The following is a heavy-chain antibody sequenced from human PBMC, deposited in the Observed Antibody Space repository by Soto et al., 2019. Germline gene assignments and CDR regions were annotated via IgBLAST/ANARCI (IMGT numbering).Heavy chain of an antibody. CDR3: VKFGRGEYYGSGMDV. CDR1: GGSISSGGYY. V-gene: IGHV4-31*03. Sequence: QVQLQESGPGLVKPSQTLSLTCTVSGGSISSGGYYWSWIRQHPGKGLEWIGYIYYSGSTYYNPSLKRRVTISVDTSKNQSTLKLSPVTAADTAADSGVKFGRGEYYGSGMDVWGQGTTVTVSS. CDR2: IYYSGST. J-gene: IGHJ6*02. D-gene: IGHD2-15*01.